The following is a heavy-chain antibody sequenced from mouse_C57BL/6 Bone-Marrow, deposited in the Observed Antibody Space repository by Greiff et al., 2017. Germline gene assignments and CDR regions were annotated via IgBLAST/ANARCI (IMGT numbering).Heavy chain of an antibody. CDR1: GYTFTDYE. CDR2: IDPETGGT. D-gene: IGHD2-3*01. CDR3: TRDGYYYAMDY. V-gene: IGHV1-15*01. J-gene: IGHJ4*01. Sequence: QVQLQQSGAELVRPGASVTLSCKASGYTFTDYEMHWVKQTPVHGLEWIGAIDPETGGTAYNQKFKGKAILTADKSSSTAYMELRSLTSEDSAVYYYTRDGYYYAMDYWGQGTSVTVSS.